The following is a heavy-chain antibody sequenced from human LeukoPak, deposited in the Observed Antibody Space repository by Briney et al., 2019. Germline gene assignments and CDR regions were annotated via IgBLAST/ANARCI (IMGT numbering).Heavy chain of an antibody. D-gene: IGHD3-22*01. Sequence: GRSLRLSCAASGFIFSSHVMHWVRQAPGKGLEWVAVISHDGTYKYYADSMKGRFTVSRDNSKNTLYLQMNSLRAEDTAVYYCARDLSSGYSTFDYWGQGTLVTVSS. CDR2: ISHDGTYK. V-gene: IGHV3-30*01. CDR1: GFIFSSHV. CDR3: ARDLSSGYSTFDY. J-gene: IGHJ4*02.